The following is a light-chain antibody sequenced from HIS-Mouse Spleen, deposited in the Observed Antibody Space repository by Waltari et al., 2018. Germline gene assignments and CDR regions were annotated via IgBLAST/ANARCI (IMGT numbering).Light chain of an antibody. V-gene: IGLV2-14*03. CDR1: SSDVGGYNY. CDR2: DVS. Sequence: QSALTQPASVSGSPGQSITISCTGTSSDVGGYNYVSWYQQHPGKAPKLMIYDVSNRPSGVSNRSSGSKSGNTASLTISGLQAEDEADYYCSSYTSIHVVFGGGTKLTVL. J-gene: IGLJ2*01. CDR3: SSYTSIHVV.